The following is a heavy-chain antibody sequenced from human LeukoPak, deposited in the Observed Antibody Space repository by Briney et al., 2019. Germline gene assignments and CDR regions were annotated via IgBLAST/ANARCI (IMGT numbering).Heavy chain of an antibody. CDR1: GYSISSGYY. J-gene: IGHJ4*02. V-gene: IGHV4-38-2*02. CDR2: IYHSGSA. CDR3: ARDLSGYYSGDY. Sequence: SETLSLTCTVSGYSISSGYYWGWIRQPPGKGLEWIGSIYHSGSAYYNPSLKSRVTISVDTSKNQFSLKLSSVTAADTAVYYCARDLSGYYSGDYWGQGTLVTVSS. D-gene: IGHD3-22*01.